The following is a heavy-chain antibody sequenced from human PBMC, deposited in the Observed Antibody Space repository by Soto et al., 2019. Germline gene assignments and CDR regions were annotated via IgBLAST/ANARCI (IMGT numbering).Heavy chain of an antibody. V-gene: IGHV3-11*05. Sequence: QVQLVESGGGLVKPGGSLRLSCAASGFTFSDYYMTWFRQAPGKGLEWVSYISSTSAYIKYADSVRGRFTISRDNAKNSLYLQMTSLRDEDTAVYYCARDPSRRAPPDYWGQGTLVTVSS. CDR2: ISSTSAYI. D-gene: IGHD6-6*01. CDR1: GFTFSDYY. CDR3: ARDPSRRAPPDY. J-gene: IGHJ4*02.